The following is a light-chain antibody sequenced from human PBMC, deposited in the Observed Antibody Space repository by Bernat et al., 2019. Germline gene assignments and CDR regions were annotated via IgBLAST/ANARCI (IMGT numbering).Light chain of an antibody. CDR2: KVS. J-gene: IGKJ2*01. CDR1: QSLVSSDGNTY. V-gene: IGKV2-30*01. Sequence: DVVMTQSPLSLPVTLGQPASISCRSSQSLVSSDGNTYLSWFRQRPGHSPRRLIYKVSNRDSGVPDRFSGSGSGTDFTLKISRVEAEDVWVYYCMRATHRPQSFGQGTKLEIK. CDR3: MRATHRPQS.